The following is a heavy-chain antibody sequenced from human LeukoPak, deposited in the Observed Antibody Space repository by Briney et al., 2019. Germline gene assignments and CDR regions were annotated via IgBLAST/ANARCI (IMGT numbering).Heavy chain of an antibody. CDR3: ARDSAYGGNPGYDAFDI. D-gene: IGHD4-23*01. J-gene: IGHJ3*02. CDR1: GFTFSSYA. Sequence: GGSLRLSCAASGFTFSSYAMHWVRQAPGKGLEWVAVISYDGSNKYYADSVKGRFTISRDNSKNTLYLQMNSLRAEDTAVYYCARDSAYGGNPGYDAFDIWGQGTMVTVSS. V-gene: IGHV3-30-3*01. CDR2: ISYDGSNK.